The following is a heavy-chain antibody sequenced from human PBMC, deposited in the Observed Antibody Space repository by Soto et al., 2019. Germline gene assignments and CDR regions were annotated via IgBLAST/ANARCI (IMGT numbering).Heavy chain of an antibody. Sequence: GASVKVSCKASGYTFTSYAMHWVRQAPGQRLEWMGWINAGNGNTKYSQKFQGRVTITRDTSASTAYMELSSLRSEDTAVYYCARALVPNYDFWSGPKPNYFDYWGQGTLVTVSS. V-gene: IGHV1-3*01. D-gene: IGHD3-3*01. J-gene: IGHJ4*02. CDR2: INAGNGNT. CDR1: GYTFTSYA. CDR3: ARALVPNYDFWSGPKPNYFDY.